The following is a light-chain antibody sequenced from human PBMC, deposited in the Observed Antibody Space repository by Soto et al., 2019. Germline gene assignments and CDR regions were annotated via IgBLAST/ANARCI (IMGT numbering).Light chain of an antibody. Sequence: NFMLTQPHSVSESPGKTVTISCTRSSGSIASNFVQWYQQRPGSSPTTVIYEDNQRPSGVPARFSGSIDRSSNSASLTISGLMTEDEAHYYCQSYDSSNPWVFGGGTKLTVL. CDR2: EDN. CDR1: SGSIASNF. V-gene: IGLV6-57*01. J-gene: IGLJ3*02. CDR3: QSYDSSNPWV.